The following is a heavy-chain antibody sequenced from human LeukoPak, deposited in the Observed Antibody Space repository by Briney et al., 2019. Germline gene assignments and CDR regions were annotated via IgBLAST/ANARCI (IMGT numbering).Heavy chain of an antibody. J-gene: IGHJ6*02. CDR1: GFTFSSYS. D-gene: IGHD4-17*01. CDR2: ISSSSSYI. CDR3: ARERVVYGDYEDYHGMDV. Sequence: GGSLRLSCAASGFTFSSYSTNWVRQAPGKGLEWVSSISSSSSYIYYADSVKGRFTISRDNAKNSLYLQMNSLRAEDTAVYYCARERVVYGDYEDYHGMDVWGQGTTVTVSS. V-gene: IGHV3-21*01.